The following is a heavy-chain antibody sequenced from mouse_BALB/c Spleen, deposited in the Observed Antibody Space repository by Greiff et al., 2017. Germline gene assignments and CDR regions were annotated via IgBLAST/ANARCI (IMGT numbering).Heavy chain of an antibody. CDR3: ARRDYGYAMDY. CDR2: ILPGSGST. V-gene: IGHV1-9*01. CDR1: GYTFSSYW. Sequence: VQLQQSGAELMKPGASVKISCKATGYTFSSYWIEWVKQRPGHALEWIGEILPGSGSTNYNEKFKGKATFTADTSSNTAYMQLSSLTSEDSAVYYCARRDYGYAMDYWGQGTSVTVSS. D-gene: IGHD1-1*01. J-gene: IGHJ4*01.